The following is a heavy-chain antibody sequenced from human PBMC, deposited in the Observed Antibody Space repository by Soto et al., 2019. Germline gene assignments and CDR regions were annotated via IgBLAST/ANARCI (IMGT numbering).Heavy chain of an antibody. CDR3: ARERYQLRNWFDP. CDR2: IYYSGST. Sequence: PSETLSLTCTVSGGSISSGGYYWSWIRQHPGKGLEWIGYIYYSGSTYYNPSLKSRVTISVDTSKNQFSLKLSSVTAADTAVYYCARERYQLRNWFDPWGQGTLVTVSS. J-gene: IGHJ5*02. V-gene: IGHV4-31*03. D-gene: IGHD2-2*01. CDR1: GGSISSGGYY.